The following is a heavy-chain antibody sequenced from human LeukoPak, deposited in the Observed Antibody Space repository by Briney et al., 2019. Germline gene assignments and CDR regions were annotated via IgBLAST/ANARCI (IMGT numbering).Heavy chain of an antibody. CDR3: ARGLRGHFDY. V-gene: IGHV3-48*02. D-gene: IGHD3-10*01. J-gene: IGHJ4*02. CDR2: ISSSSSTI. Sequence: GGSLRLSCAASGFTVSSSYMSWVRQAPGKGLEWVSYISSSSSTIYYADSVKGRFTISRDNAKNSLYLQMNSLRDEDTAVYYCARGLRGHFDYWGQGTLVTVSS. CDR1: GFTVSSSY.